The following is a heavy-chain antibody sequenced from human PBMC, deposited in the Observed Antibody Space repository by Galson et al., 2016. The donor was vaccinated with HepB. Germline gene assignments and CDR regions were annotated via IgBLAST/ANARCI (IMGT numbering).Heavy chain of an antibody. J-gene: IGHJ4*02. Sequence: LTCAVSGVSISSSDWWSWVRQPPGQGLERIGQIFHSGRVNYTPSLASRVTISIDTSNNRFSLRLTSVTAADTALYYCARQYWGGPSDYWGQGTLVIVSS. CDR1: GVSISSSDW. CDR2: IFHSGRV. V-gene: IGHV4-4*02. CDR3: ARQYWGGPSDY. D-gene: IGHD2/OR15-2a*01.